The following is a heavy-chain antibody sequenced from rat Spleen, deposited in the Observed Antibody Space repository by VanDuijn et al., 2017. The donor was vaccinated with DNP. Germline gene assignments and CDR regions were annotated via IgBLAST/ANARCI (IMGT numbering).Heavy chain of an antibody. CDR3: TTHPAAYF. J-gene: IGHJ2*01. D-gene: IGHD1-2*01. CDR2: ITYDGSSA. V-gene: IGHV5-7*01. CDR1: GFTFSDYN. Sequence: EVQLMESGGGLVQPGRSLKLSCAASGFTFSDYNMAWVRQAPKKGLEWVATITYDGSSAYYRDSVKGRFTISRDNAKSTLYLQMDSLRSEDTATYYCTTHPAAYFWGQGVMVTVSS.